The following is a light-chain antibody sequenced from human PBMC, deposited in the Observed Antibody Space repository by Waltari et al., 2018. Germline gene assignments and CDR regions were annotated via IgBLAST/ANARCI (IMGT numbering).Light chain of an antibody. V-gene: IGLV2-14*03. J-gene: IGLJ2*01. CDR1: NSYIVGYNF. CDR3: SSYTTSSTLV. Sequence: QSALTQPASVSGSPGQSIPISFTGSNSYIVGYNFVPWYQQHPGKAPKLMIYDLNKRPSGVSNRFAASKSGKTASLTISGLQAEDEANYYCSSYTTSSTLVFGGGTKVTVL. CDR2: DLN.